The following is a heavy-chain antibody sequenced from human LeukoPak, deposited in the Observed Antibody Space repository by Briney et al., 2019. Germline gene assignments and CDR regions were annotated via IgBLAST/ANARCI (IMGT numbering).Heavy chain of an antibody. CDR1: GGSFSGYY. D-gene: IGHD3-10*01. Sequence: SETLSLTCAVYGGSFSGYYWSWIRQPPGKGLEWIGEINHSGSTNYNPSLKSRVTISVDTSKNQFSLKLSSVTAADTAVYYCARGYYGSGSHCCHMDVWGKGTTITVS. CDR2: INHSGST. J-gene: IGHJ6*03. CDR3: ARGYYGSGSHCCHMDV. V-gene: IGHV4-34*01.